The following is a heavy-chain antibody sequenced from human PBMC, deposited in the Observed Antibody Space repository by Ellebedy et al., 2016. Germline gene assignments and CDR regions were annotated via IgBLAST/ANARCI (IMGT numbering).Heavy chain of an antibody. CDR3: ARLGVPDLLYDYRQQVPKLFDY. CDR1: GGSISSSSYY. Sequence: SETLSLTCTVSGGSISSSSYYWGWIRQPPGKGLEWIGSIYYSGSTYYNPSLKSRVTISVDTSKNQFSLKLSSVTAADTAVYYCARLGVPDLLYDYRQQVPKLFDYWGQGTLVTVSS. D-gene: IGHD3-16*01. V-gene: IGHV4-39*01. J-gene: IGHJ4*02. CDR2: IYYSGST.